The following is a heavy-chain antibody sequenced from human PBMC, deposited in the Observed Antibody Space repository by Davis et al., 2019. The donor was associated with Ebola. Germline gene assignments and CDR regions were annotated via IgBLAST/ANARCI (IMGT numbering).Heavy chain of an antibody. CDR1: GLTFSGSA. Sequence: GGSLRLSCAASGLTFSGSAMHWVRQASGKGLEWVGRIRSKANSYATAYAASVKGRFTISRDDSKNTAYLQMNSLKTEDTAVYYCKGGATPMDYWGQGTLVTVSS. CDR2: IRSKANSYAT. D-gene: IGHD2-21*01. V-gene: IGHV3-73*01. CDR3: KGGATPMDY. J-gene: IGHJ4*02.